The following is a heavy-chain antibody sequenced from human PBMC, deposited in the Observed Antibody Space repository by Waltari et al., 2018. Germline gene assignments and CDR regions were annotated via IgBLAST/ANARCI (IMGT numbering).Heavy chain of an antibody. CDR3: ARGAGYQFDP. V-gene: IGHV4-39*01. Sequence: QLQLQESGPGLVKPSETLSLTCTVSGGSISSSSYYCGWSRQPPGKGLEWIGSIYYSGSTYYKPSQRSVVTISVDTSKTQFSLQLSSVTAADTAVYYCARGAGYQFDPWGQGTLVTVSS. J-gene: IGHJ5*02. CDR2: IYYSGST. CDR1: GGSISSSSYY. D-gene: IGHD2-15*01.